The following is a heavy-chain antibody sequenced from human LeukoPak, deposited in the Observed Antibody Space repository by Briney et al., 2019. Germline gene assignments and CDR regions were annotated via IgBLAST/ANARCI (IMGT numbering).Heavy chain of an antibody. CDR3: ARHRGRYYDSGSYYYFDY. D-gene: IGHD3-10*01. Sequence: SETLSLTCTVSGGSISSSGYYWGWIRQPPGKGLEWVGSVYYTGSTFYNPSPKSRVTTSVDTSKNHFSLNLSSVTAADTAVYYCARHRGRYYDSGSYYYFDYWGQGTLVTVSS. V-gene: IGHV4-39*02. J-gene: IGHJ4*02. CDR1: GGSISSSGYY. CDR2: VYYTGST.